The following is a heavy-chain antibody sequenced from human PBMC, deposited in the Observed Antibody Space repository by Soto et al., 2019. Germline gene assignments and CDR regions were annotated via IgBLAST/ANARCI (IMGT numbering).Heavy chain of an antibody. CDR3: ARDILSLPPVEVVVGDDAFDI. V-gene: IGHV3-30-3*01. Sequence: QVQLVESGGGVVQPGRSLRLSCAASGFTFSSYAMHWVRQAPGKGLEWVAVISYDGSNKYYADSVKGRFTISRDNSKNTLYLKMNSLRAEDTAVYYCARDILSLPPVEVVVGDDAFDIWGQGTMVTVSS. CDR1: GFTFSSYA. CDR2: ISYDGSNK. D-gene: IGHD2-21*01. J-gene: IGHJ3*02.